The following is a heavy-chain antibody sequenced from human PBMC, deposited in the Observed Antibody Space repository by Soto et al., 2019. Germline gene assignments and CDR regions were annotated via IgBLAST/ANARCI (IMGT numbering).Heavy chain of an antibody. CDR2: ISGSGATT. Sequence: PGGSLSLPCAASGLTFSIEGMHGVRQAPGKGLEWVSGISGSGATTSYADSVKGRFTVSRDNSKNTLYLQMNSLRVEDTAVYYCAKLRYFDWSSYNWFEYWGQGTPVTVSS. V-gene: IGHV3-23*01. CDR3: AKLRYFDWSSYNWFEY. J-gene: IGHJ5*01. D-gene: IGHD3-9*01. CDR1: GLTFSIEG.